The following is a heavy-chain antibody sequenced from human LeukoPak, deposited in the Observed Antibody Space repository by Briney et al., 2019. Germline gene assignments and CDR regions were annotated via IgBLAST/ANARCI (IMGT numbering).Heavy chain of an antibody. V-gene: IGHV4-59*05. Sequence: GSLRLACAASGFTFSSYGMHWVRQPPGKGLVWIGSIYYSGSTYYNPSLKSRVTISVDTSKNQFSLKLSSVTAADTAVYYCASTYCSGGSCYFDYWGQGTLVTVSS. D-gene: IGHD2-15*01. J-gene: IGHJ4*02. CDR3: ASTYCSGGSCYFDY. CDR1: GFTFSSYG. CDR2: IYYSGST.